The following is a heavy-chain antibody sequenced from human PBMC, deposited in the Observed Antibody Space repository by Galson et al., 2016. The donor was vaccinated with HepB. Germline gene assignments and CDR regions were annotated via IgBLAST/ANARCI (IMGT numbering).Heavy chain of an antibody. CDR2: IIPIFNTA. D-gene: IGHD3-3*01. CDR1: GGTFSRYV. CDR3: ARFARGGFGVPTPL. Sequence: SVKVSCKASGGTFSRYVITWVRQAPGQGLEYMGEIIPIFNTAHYAQKFQDRIRITADKSTGTAYMELNSLRFQDTAVYYCARFARGGFGVPTPLWGQGTLVTVAS. J-gene: IGHJ4*02. V-gene: IGHV1-69*06.